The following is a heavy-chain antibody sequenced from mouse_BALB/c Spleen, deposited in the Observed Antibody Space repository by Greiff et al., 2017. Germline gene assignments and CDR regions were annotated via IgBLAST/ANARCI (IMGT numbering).Heavy chain of an antibody. CDR2: ISCYNGAT. Sequence: LVKTGASVKISCKASGYSFTGYYMHWVKQSPGKSLEWIGYISCYNGATSYNQKFKGKATFTVDTSSSTAYMQFNSLTSEYSAVYYCERWHYRDDGYAMDYWGQGTSVTVSS. J-gene: IGHJ4*01. CDR1: GYSFTGYY. V-gene: IGHV1S34*01. D-gene: IGHD2-14*01. CDR3: ERWHYRDDGYAMDY.